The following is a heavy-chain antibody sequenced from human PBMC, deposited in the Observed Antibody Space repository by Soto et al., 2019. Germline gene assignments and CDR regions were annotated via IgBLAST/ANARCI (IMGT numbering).Heavy chain of an antibody. V-gene: IGHV3-23*05. CDR3: AKGRFDCTGDSCQIL. Sequence: EVQLLESGGGLVQPGGSLRLSCAASGFTFSNYAMSWVRQAPGKGLEWVSTFLRTSQLYYADSVKGRFTISRDNSKNTLYLQMNSLRADDTAIYYCAKGRFDCTGDSCQILWGQGTLVTVS. D-gene: IGHD2-15*01. J-gene: IGHJ4*02. CDR1: GFTFSNYA. CDR2: FLRTSQL.